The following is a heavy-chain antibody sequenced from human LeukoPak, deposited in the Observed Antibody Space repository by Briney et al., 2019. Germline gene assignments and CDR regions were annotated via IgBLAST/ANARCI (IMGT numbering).Heavy chain of an antibody. J-gene: IGHJ5*02. Sequence: PSETLSLTCTVSGYSISSGYLWGWIRQPPGKGLEWIGSVYYSGGTYNPSLKSRVTISVDTSKNQFSLNLSSVTAADTAVYYCAREASPARNYYGTGPWGQGTLVTVSS. CDR2: VYYSGGT. D-gene: IGHD3-10*01. CDR3: AREASPARNYYGTGP. CDR1: GYSISSGYL. V-gene: IGHV4-38-2*02.